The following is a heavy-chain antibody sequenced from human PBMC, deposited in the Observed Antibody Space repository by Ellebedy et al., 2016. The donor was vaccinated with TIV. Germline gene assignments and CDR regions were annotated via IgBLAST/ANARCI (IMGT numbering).Heavy chain of an antibody. D-gene: IGHD6-19*01. CDR2: ISYDGSNK. Sequence: GESLKISCAASGFTFSSYGMHWVRQAPGKGLEWVAVISYDGSNKYYADSVKGRFTISRDNSKNTLYLQMNSLRAEDTAVYYCARALIPYSSGWSEGFDYWGQGTLVTVSS. CDR3: ARALIPYSSGWSEGFDY. CDR1: GFTFSSYG. J-gene: IGHJ4*02. V-gene: IGHV3-30*03.